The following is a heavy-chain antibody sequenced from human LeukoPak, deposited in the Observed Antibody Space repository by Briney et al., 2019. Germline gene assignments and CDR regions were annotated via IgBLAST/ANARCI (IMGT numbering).Heavy chain of an antibody. J-gene: IGHJ4*02. V-gene: IGHV3-33*08. CDR2: IWYDGSNK. CDR1: GFTFSSYA. Sequence: GGSLRLSCAASGFTFSSYAMHWVRQAPGKGLEWVAVIWYDGSNKYYADSVKGRFTISRDNSKNTLYLQMNSLRAEDTAVYYCARDSDVDTAMVFDYWGQGTLVTVSS. D-gene: IGHD5-18*01. CDR3: ARDSDVDTAMVFDY.